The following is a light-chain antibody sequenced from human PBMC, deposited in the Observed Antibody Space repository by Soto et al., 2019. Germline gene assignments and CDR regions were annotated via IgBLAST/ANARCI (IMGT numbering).Light chain of an antibody. CDR1: QSVSTN. CDR3: QQYGKWPRT. Sequence: VMTQSPATLSVSPGERAALSCRASQSVSTNLAWYQQKPGQPPRLLIYFASTRATAVPARFTAGGSGTEFTLTISSLQSDGLAVYYCQQYGKWPRTFGQGTKVDIK. CDR2: FAS. V-gene: IGKV3-15*01. J-gene: IGKJ1*01.